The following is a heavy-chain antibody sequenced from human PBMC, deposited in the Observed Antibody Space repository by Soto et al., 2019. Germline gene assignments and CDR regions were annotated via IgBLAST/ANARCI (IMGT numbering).Heavy chain of an antibody. D-gene: IGHD2-2*01. J-gene: IGHJ5*02. V-gene: IGHV3-7*03. Sequence: GGSLRLSCAASGFTFSSYWMSWVRQAPGKGLEWVANIKQDGSEKYYVDSVKGRFTISRDNAKNSLYLQMSSLRAEDTAVYYCANYCSSTSCYLDMGNWFDPWGQGTLVT. CDR1: GFTFSSYW. CDR3: ANYCSSTSCYLDMGNWFDP. CDR2: IKQDGSEK.